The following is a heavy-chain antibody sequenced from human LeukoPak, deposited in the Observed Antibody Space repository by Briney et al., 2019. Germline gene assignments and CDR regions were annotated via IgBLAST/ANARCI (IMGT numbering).Heavy chain of an antibody. J-gene: IGHJ3*02. CDR1: GGSISSGGYY. CDR2: IYYSGST. V-gene: IGHV4-31*03. D-gene: IGHD3-9*01. CDR3: ARGYYDILTGYQEAFDI. Sequence: SQTLSLTCTVSGGSISSGGYYWSWIRQHPGKGLEWIGYIYYSGSTYYNPSLKSRVTISVDTSENQFSLKLSSVTAADTAVYYCARGYYDILTGYQEAFDIWGQGTMVTVSS.